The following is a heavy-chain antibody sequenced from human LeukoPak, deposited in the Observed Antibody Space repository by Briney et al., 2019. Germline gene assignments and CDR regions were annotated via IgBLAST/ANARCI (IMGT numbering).Heavy chain of an antibody. CDR3: ARARGDSRGYIPYYFDY. V-gene: IGHV3-11*05. J-gene: IGHJ4*02. D-gene: IGHD3-22*01. CDR2: ISSSSSYT. Sequence: GGSLRLSCAASGFTFSDYYMSWIRQAPGKGLEWVSYISSSSSYTKYADSVKGRFTISRDNAKKSLYLQMNSLRAEDTALYCCARARGDSRGYIPYYFDYWGQGTLVTVSS. CDR1: GFTFSDYY.